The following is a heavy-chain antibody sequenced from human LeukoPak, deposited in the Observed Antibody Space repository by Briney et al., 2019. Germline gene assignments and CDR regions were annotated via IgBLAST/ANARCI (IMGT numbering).Heavy chain of an antibody. D-gene: IGHD3-9*01. V-gene: IGHV3-20*04. CDR3: AREGAEYDILTGYYRYYYYMDV. J-gene: IGHJ6*03. CDR1: GFTFDDYG. CDR2: INWNGGST. Sequence: TGGSLRLSCAASGFTFDDYGMSWVRQAPGKGLEWVSGINWNGGSTGYADSVKGRFTISRDNAKNSLYLQMNSLRAEDTALYYCAREGAEYDILTGYYRYYYYMDVWGKGTTFTVSS.